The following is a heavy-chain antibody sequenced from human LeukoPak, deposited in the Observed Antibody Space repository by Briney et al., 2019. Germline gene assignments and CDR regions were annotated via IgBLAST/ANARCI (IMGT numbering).Heavy chain of an antibody. Sequence: GGSLRLSCAASGFTFSSYGMHWVRQAPGKGLEWVAVISYDGSNKYYADSVKGRFTVSRDNSKNTLYLQMNSLRAEDTAVYYCAKDDEFWSGYYSPFHWGQGTLVTVSS. CDR2: ISYDGSNK. V-gene: IGHV3-30*18. CDR3: AKDDEFWSGYYSPFH. J-gene: IGHJ4*02. CDR1: GFTFSSYG. D-gene: IGHD3-3*01.